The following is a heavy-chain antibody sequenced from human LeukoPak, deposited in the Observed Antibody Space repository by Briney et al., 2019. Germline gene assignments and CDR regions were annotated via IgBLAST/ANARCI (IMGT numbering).Heavy chain of an antibody. V-gene: IGHV3-23*01. J-gene: IGHJ4*02. CDR2: ISGSGGST. Sequence: GGSLRLSCAASGFTFSSYAMGWVRQAPGKGLEWVSGISGSGGSTYYPDSVKGRFTISRDNSKNTLYLQMNSLRAEDTAVYYCAKWVSFDWFPIDYWGQGTLVSVSS. D-gene: IGHD3-9*01. CDR3: AKWVSFDWFPIDY. CDR1: GFTFSSYA.